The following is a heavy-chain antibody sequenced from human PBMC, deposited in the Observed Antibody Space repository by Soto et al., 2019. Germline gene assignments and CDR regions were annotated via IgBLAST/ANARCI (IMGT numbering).Heavy chain of an antibody. Sequence: SETLSLTCAVYGGSFSGYYWSWIRQPPGKGLEWIGEINHSGSTNYNPSLKSRATISVDTSKNQFSLKLSSVTAADTAVYYCARGEGCSGGSCYKTFDYWGQGTRVTVSS. V-gene: IGHV4-34*01. CDR3: ARGEGCSGGSCYKTFDY. J-gene: IGHJ4*02. CDR1: GGSFSGYY. CDR2: INHSGST. D-gene: IGHD2-15*01.